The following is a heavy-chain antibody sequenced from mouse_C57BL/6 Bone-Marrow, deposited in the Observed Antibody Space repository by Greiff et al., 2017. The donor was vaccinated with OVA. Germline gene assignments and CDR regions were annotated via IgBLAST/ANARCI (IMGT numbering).Heavy chain of an antibody. CDR3: ARPVVAPYWYFDV. CDR1: GYTFTSYW. D-gene: IGHD1-1*01. Sequence: VQLKQPGAELVMPGASVKLSCKASGYTFTSYWMHWVKQRPGQGLEWIGEIDPSDSYTNYNQKFKGKSTLTVDKSSSTAYMQLSSLTSEDSAVYYCARPVVAPYWYFDVWGTGTTVTVSS. CDR2: IDPSDSYT. J-gene: IGHJ1*03. V-gene: IGHV1-69*01.